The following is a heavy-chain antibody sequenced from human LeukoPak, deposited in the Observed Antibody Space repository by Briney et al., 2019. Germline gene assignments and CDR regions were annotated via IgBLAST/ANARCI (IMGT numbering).Heavy chain of an antibody. CDR1: GGTFSSYA. CDR2: IIPIFGTA. D-gene: IGHD2-2*02. CDR3: ASSHCSSTSCYILPYYYYYTDV. V-gene: IGHV1-69*05. Sequence: SVKVSCKASGGTFSSYAISWVRQAPGQGLEWMGGIIPIFGTANYAQKFQGRVTITTDESTSTAYMELSSLRSEDTAVYYCASSHCSSTSCYILPYYYYYTDVWGKGTTVTVSS. J-gene: IGHJ6*03.